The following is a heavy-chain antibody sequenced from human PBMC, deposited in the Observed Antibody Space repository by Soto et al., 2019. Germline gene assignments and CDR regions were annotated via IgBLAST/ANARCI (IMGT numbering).Heavy chain of an antibody. CDR2: ISAYNGNT. J-gene: IGHJ6*02. CDR1: GYTFTSYG. CDR3: ARGLGAASQFYSPHGMDV. V-gene: IGHV1-18*01. Sequence: ASVKVSCKASGYTFTSYGISWVRQAPGQGLEWMGWISAYNGNTNYAQKLQGRVTMTTDTSTSTAYMELRSLRSDDTAVYYCARGLGAASQFYSPHGMDVWGQGTTVTVS. D-gene: IGHD1-26*01.